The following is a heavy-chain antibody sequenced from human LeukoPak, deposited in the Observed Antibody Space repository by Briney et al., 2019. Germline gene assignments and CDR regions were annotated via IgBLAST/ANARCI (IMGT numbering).Heavy chain of an antibody. J-gene: IGHJ4*02. V-gene: IGHV3-48*01. CDR3: AKNIGGLDY. Sequence: GGSLRLSCTVSGFTVSSNSMSWVRQAPGKGLEWVSYISSSGSTIYYADSVKGRFTISRDNSKNTLYLQMNSLRGEDTAVYYCAKNIGGLDYWGQGTLVTVSS. D-gene: IGHD3-10*01. CDR1: GFTVSSNS. CDR2: ISSSGSTI.